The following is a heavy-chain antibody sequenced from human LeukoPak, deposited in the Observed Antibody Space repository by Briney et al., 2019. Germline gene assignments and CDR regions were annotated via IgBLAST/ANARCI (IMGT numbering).Heavy chain of an antibody. J-gene: IGHJ4*02. CDR3: ARGRSYDFWSGYPLN. CDR1: GFTFDDYG. CDR2: INWNGGST. Sequence: PGGSLRLSCAASGFTFDDYGMNWVRQAPGKGLEWVSGINWNGGSTGYADSVKSRFTISRDNAKNSLYLQMNSLRAEDTAVYYCARGRSYDFWSGYPLNWGQGTLVTVSS. V-gene: IGHV3-20*04. D-gene: IGHD3-3*01.